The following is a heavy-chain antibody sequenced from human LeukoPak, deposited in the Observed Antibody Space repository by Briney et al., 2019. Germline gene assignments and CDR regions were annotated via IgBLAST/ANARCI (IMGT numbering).Heavy chain of an antibody. V-gene: IGHV3-33*01. CDR2: IWYDGSTK. CDR1: GFTFSNYG. CDR3: AANFDF. J-gene: IGHJ4*02. Sequence: PGGSLRLSCAASGFTFSNYGMHWVRQALGRGLEWVAVIWYDGSTKYYADSVKGRFTISRDSSKNMLYLQMNSLRAEDTAVYYCAANFDFWGQGTLVTVSS.